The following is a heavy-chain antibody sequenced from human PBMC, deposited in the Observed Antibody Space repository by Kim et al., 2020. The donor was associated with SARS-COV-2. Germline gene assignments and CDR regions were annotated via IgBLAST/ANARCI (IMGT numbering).Heavy chain of an antibody. CDR1: GFTFSSYG. CDR2: IWYDGSNK. V-gene: IGHV3-33*01. D-gene: IGHD3-10*01. Sequence: GGSLRLSCAASGFTFSSYGMHWVRQAPGKGLEWVAVIWYDGSNKYYADSVKGRFTISRDNSKNTLYLQMNSLRAEDTAVYYCAINYYYGSGSYYNGVGMDVWGQGTTVTVSS. J-gene: IGHJ6*02. CDR3: AINYYYGSGSYYNGVGMDV.